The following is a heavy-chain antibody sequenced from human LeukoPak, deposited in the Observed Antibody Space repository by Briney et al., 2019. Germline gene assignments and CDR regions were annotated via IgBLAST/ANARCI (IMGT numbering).Heavy chain of an antibody. J-gene: IGHJ4*02. V-gene: IGHV3-11*01. Sequence: EGSLRLSCAASGFTFSDYYMSWVRQAPGKGLEWISYISSSSSTIYYTDSVKGRFTISRDNAKNSLYLQMNSLRAEDTALYYCARYGFYCSSTSCYIFDNWGQGTLVTVSS. D-gene: IGHD2-2*02. CDR3: ARYGFYCSSTSCYIFDN. CDR2: ISSSSSTI. CDR1: GFTFSDYY.